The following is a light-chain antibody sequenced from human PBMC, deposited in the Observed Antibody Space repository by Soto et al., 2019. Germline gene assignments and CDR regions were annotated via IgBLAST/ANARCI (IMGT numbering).Light chain of an antibody. CDR3: QQYNSYSRT. CDR1: QSISTF. Sequence: DMQMTQSPSSLSASVGDRLSITCLASQSISTFLNWYQQKPGKAPKLLIYDASSLESGVPSRFSGSGSGTEFTLTISSLQPDDFATYYCQQYNSYSRTFGQGTKVDNK. V-gene: IGKV1-5*01. CDR2: DAS. J-gene: IGKJ1*01.